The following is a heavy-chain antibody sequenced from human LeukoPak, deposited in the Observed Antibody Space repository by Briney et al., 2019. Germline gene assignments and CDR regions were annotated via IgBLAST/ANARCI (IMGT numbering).Heavy chain of an antibody. J-gene: IGHJ4*02. CDR2: ISYDVINK. D-gene: IGHD3-10*01. Sequence: GRSLRLSCAASGFTFSSYGMHWVRHAPGKGLDWVAVISYDVINKFYADSVKGRFTISRDNFKNTLYLQMNSLRAEDTAVYCCAKDTKVCNGTGSSAPDYWGKGTLVTVAS. V-gene: IGHV3-30*18. CDR3: AKDTKVCNGTGSSAPDY. CDR1: GFTFSSYG.